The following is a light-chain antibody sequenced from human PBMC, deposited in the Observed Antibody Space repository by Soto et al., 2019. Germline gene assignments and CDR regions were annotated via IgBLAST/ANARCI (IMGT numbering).Light chain of an antibody. V-gene: IGKV1-5*03. CDR1: QSISRQ. J-gene: IGKJ1*01. Sequence: DIQMTQSPSTLSASVGDRVSITCRASQSISRQYAWYQQKPGKAPNLLIYQASNLETGVPSRFTGSGSGKEFTLTISSLQPDDLATYHCLQYQSYWTFGQGTKVEVK. CDR3: LQYQSYWT. CDR2: QAS.